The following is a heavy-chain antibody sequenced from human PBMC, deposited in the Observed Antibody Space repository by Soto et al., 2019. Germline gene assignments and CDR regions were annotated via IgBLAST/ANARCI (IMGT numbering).Heavy chain of an antibody. CDR2: INHSGST. V-gene: IGHV4-34*01. CDR1: GGSFSGYY. D-gene: IGHD1-26*01. CDR3: ASEGGSSRKRIDY. Sequence: QVQLQQWGAGLLKPSETLSLTCAVYGGSFSGYYWSWIRQPPGKGLEWIGEINHSGSTNYNPSLKSRVTISVDTSKNQFSLKLSSVTAVDTAVYYCASEGGSSRKRIDYWGQGTLVTVSS. J-gene: IGHJ4*02.